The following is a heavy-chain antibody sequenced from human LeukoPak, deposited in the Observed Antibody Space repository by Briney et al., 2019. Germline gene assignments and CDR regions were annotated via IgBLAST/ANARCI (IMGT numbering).Heavy chain of an antibody. CDR3: AKETLAVQSFDY. V-gene: IGHV3-23*01. CDR2: ISGSGGST. J-gene: IGHJ4*02. CDR1: GFSFSSYV. Sequence: PGGPLGLSCAASGFSFSSYVMSWVRQAPGKGLEWVSAISGSGGSTYYADSVEGRFSISRDNSKNTLYLQMNSLRAEDTAVYYCAKETLAVQSFDYWGQGTLVTVSS. D-gene: IGHD1-1*01.